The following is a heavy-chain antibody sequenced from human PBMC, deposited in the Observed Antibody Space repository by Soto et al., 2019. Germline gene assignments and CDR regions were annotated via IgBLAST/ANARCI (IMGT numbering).Heavy chain of an antibody. D-gene: IGHD3-22*01. J-gene: IGHJ3*02. CDR1: GFTFSSYA. CDR2: ISGSGGST. CDR3: AKDRYYDSSGLDAFDI. V-gene: IGHV3-23*01. Sequence: GSLRLSCAASGFTFSSYAMSWVRQAPGKGLEWVSAISGSGGSTYYADSVKGRFTISRDNSKNTLYLQMNSLRAEDTAVYYCAKDRYYDSSGLDAFDIWGQGTMVTVSS.